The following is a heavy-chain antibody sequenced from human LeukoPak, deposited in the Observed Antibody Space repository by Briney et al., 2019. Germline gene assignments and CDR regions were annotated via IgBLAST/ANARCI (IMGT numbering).Heavy chain of an antibody. CDR3: ARASGPFDY. D-gene: IGHD3-10*01. J-gene: IGHJ4*02. V-gene: IGHV3-33*01. CDR1: GFMFSVYG. CDR2: IWNDGSNK. Sequence: GRSLILSCVASGFMFSVYGMHWVRQAPGKGLEWVAVIWNDGSNKYYADSVKGRFTISRDNSKNTLYLQMNSLRAEDTAVYSCARASGPFDYWGQGTLVTVSS.